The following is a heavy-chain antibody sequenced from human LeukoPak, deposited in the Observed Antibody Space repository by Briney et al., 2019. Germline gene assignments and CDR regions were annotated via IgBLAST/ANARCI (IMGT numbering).Heavy chain of an antibody. Sequence: PSETLPLTCTVSGGSISGYHWSWIRQAPGKGLEWIGYIYYNGITTYNPSLNSRVAISVDTSKNQFSLKLSSVTAADTAVYYCAREVGITMVRGVMPPDWFDPWGQGTLVTVSS. D-gene: IGHD3-10*01. CDR1: GGSISGYH. V-gene: IGHV4-59*12. CDR3: AREVGITMVRGVMPPDWFDP. J-gene: IGHJ5*02. CDR2: IYYNGIT.